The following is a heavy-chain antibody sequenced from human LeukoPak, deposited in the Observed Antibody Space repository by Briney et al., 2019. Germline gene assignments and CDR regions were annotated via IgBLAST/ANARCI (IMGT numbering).Heavy chain of an antibody. J-gene: IGHJ4*02. Sequence: ASVTVSCKGSGYTFTSYDINWVRQAPGQGLEWVGVIDPSGGSTSYAQKFQGRVTMTRDTSTSTVYMDLSTLRSQDTAIYYCARDHYDVLTGRIDYWGQGTLVTVSS. CDR1: GYTFTSYD. CDR3: ARDHYDVLTGRIDY. CDR2: IDPSGGST. D-gene: IGHD3-9*01. V-gene: IGHV1-46*01.